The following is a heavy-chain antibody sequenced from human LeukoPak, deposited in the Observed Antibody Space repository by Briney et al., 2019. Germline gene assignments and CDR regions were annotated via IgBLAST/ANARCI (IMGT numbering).Heavy chain of an antibody. CDR1: GFNFNNYA. V-gene: IGHV3-23*01. J-gene: IGHJ6*03. CDR3: ARRHYYYYMDV. Sequence: GGSLRLSCAASGFNFNNYAMTWVRQAPGKGLEWVSGISGSGGGTYYADSVKGRFTISRDNPKNTLYVQMNSLRAEDTAVYYRARRHYYYYMDVWGKGTTVTVSS. CDR2: ISGSGGGT.